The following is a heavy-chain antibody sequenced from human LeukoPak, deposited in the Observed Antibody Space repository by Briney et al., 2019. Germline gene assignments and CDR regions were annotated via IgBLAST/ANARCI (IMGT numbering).Heavy chain of an antibody. CDR3: ARGRYYDSSGYLDY. D-gene: IGHD3-22*01. J-gene: IGHJ4*02. V-gene: IGHV3-74*01. CDR1: GFTFSSYW. Sequence: GGSLRLSCAASGFTFSSYWMHWVRQAPGKGLVWVSRINSDGSSTSYADSAKGRFTISRDNAKNTLYLQMNSLRAEDTAVYYCARGRYYDSSGYLDYWGQGTLVTVSS. CDR2: INSDGSST.